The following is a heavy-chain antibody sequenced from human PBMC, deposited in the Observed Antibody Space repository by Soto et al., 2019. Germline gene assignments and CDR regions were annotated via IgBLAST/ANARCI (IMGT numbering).Heavy chain of an antibody. CDR2: IKSKTDGGTT. J-gene: IGHJ3*02. CDR3: TTRDGYNLATFDI. Sequence: GGSLRLSCAASGFTFSNAWMNWVRQAPGKGLEWVGRIKSKTDGGTTDYAAPVKGRFTISRDDSKNTLYLQMNSLKTEDTAVYYCTTRDGYNLATFDIWGQGTMVTVSS. D-gene: IGHD5-12*01. V-gene: IGHV3-15*07. CDR1: GFTFSNAW.